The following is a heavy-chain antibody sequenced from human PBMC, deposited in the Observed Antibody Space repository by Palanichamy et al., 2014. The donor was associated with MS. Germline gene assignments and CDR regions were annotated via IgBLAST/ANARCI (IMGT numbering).Heavy chain of an antibody. CDR2: ISYDGGNK. D-gene: IGHD7-27*01. CDR3: AGLTWGAKYYFDY. J-gene: IGHJ4*02. CDR1: GFTFSSYG. V-gene: IGHV3-30*03. Sequence: QVQLVEVWGGVVQPGRSLRLSCAASGFTFSSYGMHWSARLGQGLEWVAVISYDGGNKYYADSVKGRFTISRDNSQNTLYLQMNSLRPEDTAVYYCAGLTWGAKYYFDYWGQGTLVTVSS.